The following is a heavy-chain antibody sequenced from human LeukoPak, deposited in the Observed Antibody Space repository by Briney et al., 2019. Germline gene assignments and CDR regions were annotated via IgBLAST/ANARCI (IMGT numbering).Heavy chain of an antibody. J-gene: IGHJ1*01. CDR1: GYTFTGYY. D-gene: IGHD6-13*01. V-gene: IGHV1-2*02. CDR3: ARVALTTLRRIAAAGIAEYFQH. Sequence: ASVKVSCKASGYTFTGYYMHWVRQAPGQGLEWLGWINPNSGGTNYAQKFQGRVTMTRDTSISTAYMELSRLRSDDTAVYYCARVALTTLRRIAAAGIAEYFQHWGQGTLVTVSS. CDR2: INPNSGGT.